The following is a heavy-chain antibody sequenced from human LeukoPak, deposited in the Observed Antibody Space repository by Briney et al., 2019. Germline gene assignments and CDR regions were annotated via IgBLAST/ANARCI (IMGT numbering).Heavy chain of an antibody. J-gene: IGHJ6*03. CDR2: IYYSGST. CDR3: AYAPYYYMDV. Sequence: SETLSLTCTVSGGSISSSSYYWGWIRQPPGKGLEWIGSIYYSGSTYYNPSLKSRVTISVDTSKNQFSLKLSSVTAADTAVYYCAYAPYYYMDVWDKGTTVTVSS. CDR1: GGSISSSSYY. V-gene: IGHV4-39*07.